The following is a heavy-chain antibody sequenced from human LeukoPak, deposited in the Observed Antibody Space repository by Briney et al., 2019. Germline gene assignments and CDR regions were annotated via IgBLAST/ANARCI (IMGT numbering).Heavy chain of an antibody. D-gene: IGHD3-3*01. CDR2: ISAYNGKT. V-gene: IGHV1-18*01. J-gene: IGHJ4*02. CDR3: ARDLFRGFYDFWTGLDY. Sequence: ASVKVSCKASGYTFDRYGISWVRQAPGQGLEWMGWISAYNGKTSYAQKLQGRVSLTADTSTSTAYMELRNLTSDDTAVYYCARDLFRGFYDFWTGLDYWGQGTLVIVSS. CDR1: GYTFDRYG.